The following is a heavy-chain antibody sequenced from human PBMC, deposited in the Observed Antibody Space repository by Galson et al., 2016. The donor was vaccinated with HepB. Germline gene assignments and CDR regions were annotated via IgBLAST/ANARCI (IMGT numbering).Heavy chain of an antibody. V-gene: IGHV3-30*14. CDR2: ISFDGSNK. CDR1: GFTFRTYA. J-gene: IGHJ2*01. Sequence: SLRLSCAASGFTFRTYAIHWVRQAPGKGLEWVAVISFDGSNKYYAGSVKGRFTISRDNSNKTVYLQMGSLRPEDMAVYYCARLRRDGGWYYDLWGRGTLVTVSS. CDR3: ARLRRDGGWYYDL. D-gene: IGHD3-16*01.